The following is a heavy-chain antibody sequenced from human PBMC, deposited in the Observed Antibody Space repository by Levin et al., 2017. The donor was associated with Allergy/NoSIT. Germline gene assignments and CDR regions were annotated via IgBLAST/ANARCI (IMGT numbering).Heavy chain of an antibody. D-gene: IGHD6-19*01. CDR2: IYNSGST. V-gene: IGHV4-39*07. CDR3: ASGFFTGDRSGWFLFYFDY. Sequence: SETLSLTCTVSGGPISSSSYYWGWIRQPPGKGLEWIGSIYNSGSTYYNPSLKSRVTISEDTSKNQLSLMLSSVTAADTAVYYCASGFFTGDRSGWFLFYFDYWGQGTLVTVSS. CDR1: GGPISSSSYY. J-gene: IGHJ4*02.